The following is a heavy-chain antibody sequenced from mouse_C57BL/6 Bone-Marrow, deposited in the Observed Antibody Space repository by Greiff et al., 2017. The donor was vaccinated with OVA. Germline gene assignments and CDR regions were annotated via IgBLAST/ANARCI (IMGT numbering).Heavy chain of an antibody. V-gene: IGHV5-4*03. D-gene: IGHD2-3*01. J-gene: IGHJ1*03. CDR2: ISDGGSYT. Sequence: EVKLMESGGGLVKPGGSLKLSCAASGFTFSSYAMSWVRQTPEKRLEWVATISDGGSYTYYPDNVKGRFTISRDNAKNNLYLQMSHLKSEDTAMYYCARGWLPWYFDVWGTGTTVTVSS. CDR1: GFTFSSYA. CDR3: ARGWLPWYFDV.